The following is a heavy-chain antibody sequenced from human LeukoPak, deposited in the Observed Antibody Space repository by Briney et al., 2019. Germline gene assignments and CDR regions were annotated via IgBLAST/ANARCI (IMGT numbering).Heavy chain of an antibody. CDR3: AKGIGGYCSSTSCSRGMDV. J-gene: IGHJ6*02. V-gene: IGHV3-30*02. Sequence: GGSLRLSCAAAGIRFSASGMHWVRQAPGEGLEWVAFIWYDGSNKYYADSVKGRFTISRDNAKNSLYLQMNSLRAEDTALYYCAKGIGGYCSSTSCSRGMDVCGQGTTVTVSS. CDR1: GIRFSASG. CDR2: IWYDGSNK. D-gene: IGHD2-2*01.